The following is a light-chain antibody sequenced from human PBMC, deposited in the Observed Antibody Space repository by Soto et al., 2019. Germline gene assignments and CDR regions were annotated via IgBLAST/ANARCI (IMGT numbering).Light chain of an antibody. CDR3: CSYATGSVYV. V-gene: IGLV2-14*01. CDR2: DVN. J-gene: IGLJ1*01. Sequence: SVLTQPASVSASPGESIIISCTGTCSDVGGQNWVSWYQQYPGKAPKLMIYDVNNRPSGVSNRFSGSKSGNTASLTISGLQAEDEADYFCCSYATGSVYVFGTGTKVTVL. CDR1: CSDVGGQNW.